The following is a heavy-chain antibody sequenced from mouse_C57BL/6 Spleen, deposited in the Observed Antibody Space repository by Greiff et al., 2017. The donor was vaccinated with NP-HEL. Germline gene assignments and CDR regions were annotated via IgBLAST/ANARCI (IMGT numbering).Heavy chain of an antibody. V-gene: IGHV1-64*01. CDR3: ARRNDYEWYAMDY. J-gene: IGHJ4*01. CDR1: GYTFTSYW. Sequence: QVQLQQPGAELVKPGASVKLSCKASGYTFTSYWMHWVKQRPGQGLEWIGMIHPNSGSTNYNEKFKSKATLTVDKSSTTAYFQLSSRPSADSAVYYCARRNDYEWYAMDYWGQGTSVTVSS. CDR2: IHPNSGST. D-gene: IGHD2-4*01.